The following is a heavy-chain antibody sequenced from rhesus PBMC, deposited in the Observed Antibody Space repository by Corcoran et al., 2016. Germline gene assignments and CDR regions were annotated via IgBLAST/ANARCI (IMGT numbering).Heavy chain of an antibody. CDR2: IYGSGSST. CDR3: ARGSRGGWYFDL. V-gene: IGHV4S11*01. CDR1: GGSISSNY. D-gene: IGHD5-42*01. Sequence: QVQLQESGPGLVKPLETLSLTCAVSGGSISSNYWRWIRQPPGKGLEWIGNIYGSGSSTNYNPVLKSRVTLSVDTSKNQFSLKLSSVTAADTAVYYCARGSRGGWYFDLWGPGTPITISS. J-gene: IGHJ2*01.